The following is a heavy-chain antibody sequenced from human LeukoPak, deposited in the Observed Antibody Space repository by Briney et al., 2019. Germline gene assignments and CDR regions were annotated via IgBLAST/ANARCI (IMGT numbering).Heavy chain of an antibody. V-gene: IGHV1-2*02. J-gene: IGHJ3*02. Sequence: ASVKVSCKASGYTFTGYYMHWVRQAPGQGLEWMGWINPNSGGTNYAQKFQGRVTITADESTSTAYMELSSLRSEDTAVYYCARDPGSPADIWGQGTMVTVSS. CDR1: GYTFTGYY. D-gene: IGHD3-10*01. CDR2: INPNSGGT. CDR3: ARDPGSPADI.